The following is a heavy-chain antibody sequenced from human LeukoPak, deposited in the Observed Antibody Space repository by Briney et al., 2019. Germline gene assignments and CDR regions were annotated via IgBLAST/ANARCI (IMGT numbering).Heavy chain of an antibody. J-gene: IGHJ3*02. D-gene: IGHD2-21*02. Sequence: SETLSLTCTVSGGSISSSSYYWGWIRQPPGKGLEWIGSIYYSGSTYYNPSLKSRVTISVDTSKNQFSLKLSSVTAADTAVYYCARQHIVVVTAIPTFDIWDQGTMVTVSS. V-gene: IGHV4-39*01. CDR3: ARQHIVVVTAIPTFDI. CDR2: IYYSGST. CDR1: GGSISSSSYY.